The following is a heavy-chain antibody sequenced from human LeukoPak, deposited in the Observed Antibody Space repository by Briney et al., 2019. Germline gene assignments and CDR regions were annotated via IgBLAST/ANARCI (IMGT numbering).Heavy chain of an antibody. CDR1: GGTFSSYA. CDR2: IVPIFGTA. J-gene: IGHJ6*02. V-gene: IGHV1-69*13. D-gene: IGHD3-10*01. CDR3: ARAGSMVRGLDYYYYGMDV. Sequence: SVKVSCKASGGTFSSYAISWVRQAPGQGLEWMGGIVPIFGTANYAQKFQGRVTITADESTSTAYMELSSLRSEDTAVYYCARAGSMVRGLDYYYYGMDVWGQGTTVTVSS.